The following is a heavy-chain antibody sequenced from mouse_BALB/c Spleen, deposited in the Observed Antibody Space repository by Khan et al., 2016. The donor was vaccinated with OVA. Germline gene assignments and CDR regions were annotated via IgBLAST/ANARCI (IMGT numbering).Heavy chain of an antibody. CDR1: GFALTSYG. J-gene: IGHJ2*01. CDR3: AGLEDI. CDR2: ICAGGSN. D-gene: IGHD1-3*01. V-gene: IGHV2-9*02. Sequence: VELVESGPGLVAPSQSLSISCTVSGFALTSYGVHWVRQPPGKGLEWLGVICAGGSNNYNSARMSRLSISKNKSKSQVFIKINRLQTEDIAMYYGAGLEDIWGQGTTVTVSA.